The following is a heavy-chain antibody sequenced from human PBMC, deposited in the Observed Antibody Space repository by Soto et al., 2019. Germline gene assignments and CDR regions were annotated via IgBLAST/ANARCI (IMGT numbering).Heavy chain of an antibody. D-gene: IGHD4-17*01. CDR2: IYWDDNE. J-gene: IGHJ4*02. CDR1: GFSLTTPGVH. Sequence: QITLKESGATLVQPTQTLTLTCTFSGFSLTTPGVHVGWLRQPPGKALEWLALIYWDDNEVYSPSPKNRLTNTKDTSKSQAVLTLATVDPVDTATYYCVYRDFGDYFLQFWGQGILVNVSS. CDR3: VYRDFGDYFLQF. V-gene: IGHV2-5*02.